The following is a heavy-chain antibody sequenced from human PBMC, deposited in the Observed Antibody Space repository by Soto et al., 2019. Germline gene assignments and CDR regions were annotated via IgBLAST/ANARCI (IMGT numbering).Heavy chain of an antibody. Sequence: QVQLVESGGGVVQPGRSLRLSCAASGFTFSSYGMHWVRQAPGKGLEWVAVISYDGSNKYYADSVKGRFTISRDNSKNTLYLQMNSLRAEDTAVYYCAKARAARPGGAFDYWGQGTLVTVSS. CDR3: AKARAARPGGAFDY. CDR2: ISYDGSNK. V-gene: IGHV3-30*18. CDR1: GFTFSSYG. J-gene: IGHJ4*02. D-gene: IGHD6-6*01.